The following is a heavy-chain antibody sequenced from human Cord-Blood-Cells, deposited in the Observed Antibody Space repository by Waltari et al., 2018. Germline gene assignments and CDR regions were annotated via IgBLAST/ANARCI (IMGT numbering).Heavy chain of an antibody. V-gene: IGHV4-38-2*02. CDR2: IYHSGST. CDR1: GYSLSSGYY. J-gene: IGHJ4*02. D-gene: IGHD6-6*01. CDR3: ARDPRQLGFDY. Sequence: QVQLQESGPGLVKPSETLSLTCAVSGYSLSSGYYWGWIRQPPGKGLEWIGSIYHSGSTYYNPALKSRVTRSVDTSKNQFSLKLSSVTAADTAVYYCARDPRQLGFDYWGQGTLVTVSS.